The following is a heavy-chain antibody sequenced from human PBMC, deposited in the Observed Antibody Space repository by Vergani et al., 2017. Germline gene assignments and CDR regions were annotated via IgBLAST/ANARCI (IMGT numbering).Heavy chain of an antibody. V-gene: IGHV1-46*01. CDR3: ARGHRDGYNLRSLFDY. CDR2: INPSGGST. CDR1: GYTFPSYY. Sequence: QVPLVQSGAEVKKPGASVKVSCKASGYTFPSYYMHWVRQAPGQGLEWMGIINPSGGSTSYAQKFQGRVTMTRDTSTSTVYMELSSLRSEDTAVYYCARGHRDGYNLRSLFDYWGQGTLVTVSS. D-gene: IGHD5-24*01. J-gene: IGHJ4*02.